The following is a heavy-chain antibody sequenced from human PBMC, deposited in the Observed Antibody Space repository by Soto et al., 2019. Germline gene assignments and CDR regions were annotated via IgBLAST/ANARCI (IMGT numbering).Heavy chain of an antibody. CDR1: GFTFSSYA. CDR2: ISGSGGST. CDR3: ASFPAAWSIDRSHYFDY. V-gene: IGHV3-23*01. Sequence: GGSLRLSCAASGFTFSSYAMSWVRQAPGKGLEWVSAISGSGGSTYYADSVKGRFTISRDNSKNTLYLQMNSLRAEDTAVYYCASFPAAWSIDRSHYFDYWGQGTLVTVSS. D-gene: IGHD2-2*01. J-gene: IGHJ4*02.